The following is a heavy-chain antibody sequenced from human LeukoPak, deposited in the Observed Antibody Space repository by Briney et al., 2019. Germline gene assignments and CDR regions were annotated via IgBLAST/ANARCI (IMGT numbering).Heavy chain of an antibody. CDR2: ISYDGSDK. CDR3: AKDRGWCFEY. CDR1: GFTFSSSD. D-gene: IGHD6-19*01. Sequence: GGSLRPSCAASGFTFSSSDIHWVRQAPGKGLEWVAFISYDGSDKYYAESMKGRFTVSRDNSKHTLYLQMNSLRVEDTAVYYCAKDRGWCFEYWGQGTLVTVSS. J-gene: IGHJ4*02. V-gene: IGHV3-30*18.